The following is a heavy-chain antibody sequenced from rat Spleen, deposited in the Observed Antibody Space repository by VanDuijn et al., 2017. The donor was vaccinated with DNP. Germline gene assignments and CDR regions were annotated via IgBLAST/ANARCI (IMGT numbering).Heavy chain of an antibody. CDR3: TRDGGGRYYHGYCDY. D-gene: IGHD1-12*02. J-gene: IGHJ2*01. CDR2: MQYNGDT. Sequence: QVQLKESGPGLVQPSETLSLTCTVSGFSLTAYSVYWVRQPSGKGLEWMGKMQYNGDTSYNSALKSRLSISRDTSKNQVFLKMNSLQTDDTGTYYCTRDGGGRYYHGYCDYWGQGVMVTVSS. V-gene: IGHV2-8*01. CDR1: GFSLTAYS.